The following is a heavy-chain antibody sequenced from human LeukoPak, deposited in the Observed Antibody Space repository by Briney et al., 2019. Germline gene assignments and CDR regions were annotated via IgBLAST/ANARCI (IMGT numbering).Heavy chain of an antibody. CDR2: IYYSGST. D-gene: IGHD6-19*01. Sequence: NPSETLSLTCTVSGGSISSYYWSWIRQPPGKGLEWIGYIYYSGSTNYNPSLKSRVTISVDTSKNQFSLKLSSVTAADTAVYYCAGSPSSGWYTRIEYFQHWGQGTLVTVSS. CDR1: GGSISSYY. V-gene: IGHV4-59*01. J-gene: IGHJ1*01. CDR3: AGSPSSGWYTRIEYFQH.